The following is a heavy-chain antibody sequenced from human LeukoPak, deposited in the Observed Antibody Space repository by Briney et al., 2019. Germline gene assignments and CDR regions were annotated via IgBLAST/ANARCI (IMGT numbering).Heavy chain of an antibody. D-gene: IGHD3-10*02. CDR2: IKQDGSEI. J-gene: IGHJ6*04. V-gene: IGHV3-7*01. Sequence: GGSLRLSCAASGFTFSSYSMNWVRQAPGKGLEWVANIKQDGSEIYYLDSVKGRFTISRDNAKNSLYLQMNSLRAEDTAVYYCAELGITMIGGVWGKGTTVTISS. CDR1: GFTFSSYS. CDR3: AELGITMIGGV.